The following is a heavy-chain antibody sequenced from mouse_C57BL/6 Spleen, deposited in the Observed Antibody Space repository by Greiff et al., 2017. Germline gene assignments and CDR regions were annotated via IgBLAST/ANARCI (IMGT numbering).Heavy chain of an antibody. V-gene: IGHV14-4*01. CDR2: IDPETGDT. CDR3: TTDYYGSNYDWYFDV. CDR1: GFNITDDY. D-gene: IGHD1-1*01. J-gene: IGHJ1*03. Sequence: EVQLQQSGAELVRPGASVKLSCTASGFNITDDYMHWVKQRPEQGLEWIGWIDPETGDTEYASKFQGKATITADTSSNTAYMQLCILTSEDTAVYYCTTDYYGSNYDWYFDVWGTGTTVTVSS.